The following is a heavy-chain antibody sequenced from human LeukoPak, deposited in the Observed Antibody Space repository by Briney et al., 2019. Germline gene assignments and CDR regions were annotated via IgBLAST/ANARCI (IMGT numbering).Heavy chain of an antibody. Sequence: SETLSLTWTVSGGSIISGSYCSGWIRQPPGKGLEWIGSIYYSGKTYYNSSLKSRVTISVDASKNQFSLNLSSVTAADTAVYYCTRRWYGLGSYYNFYFGYWGQGTLVTVSA. CDR3: TRRWYGLGSYYNFYFGY. CDR2: IYYSGKT. V-gene: IGHV4-39*01. D-gene: IGHD3-10*01. CDR1: GGSIISGSYC. J-gene: IGHJ4*02.